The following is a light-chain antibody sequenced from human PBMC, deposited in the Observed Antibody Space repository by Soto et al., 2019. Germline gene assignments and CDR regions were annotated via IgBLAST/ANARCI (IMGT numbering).Light chain of an antibody. Sequence: DIPMTQSPSSLSASVGDRVTITCRASQGISNYLAWYQQKPGKVPKLLIYAASTLQSGVPSRFSGSGSGTDFTLTISSLQPEDVATYYCQKYNSALWTFCQGTKVEIK. CDR1: QGISNY. J-gene: IGKJ1*01. CDR2: AAS. V-gene: IGKV1-27*01. CDR3: QKYNSALWT.